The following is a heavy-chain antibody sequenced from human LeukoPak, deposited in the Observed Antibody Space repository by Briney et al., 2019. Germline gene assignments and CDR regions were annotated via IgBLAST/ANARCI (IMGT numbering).Heavy chain of an antibody. J-gene: IGHJ5*02. D-gene: IGHD3-3*01. CDR3: ARHRHYDFWSGYYERGFDP. CDR2: INHSGST. V-gene: IGHV4-34*01. CDR1: GGSFSGYY. Sequence: SETLSLTCAVYGGSFSGYYWSWIRQPPGKGLEWIGEINHSGSTNYNPSLKSRVTISVDTSKNQFSLKLSSVTAADTAVYYCARHRHYDFWSGYYERGFDPWGQGTLVTVSS.